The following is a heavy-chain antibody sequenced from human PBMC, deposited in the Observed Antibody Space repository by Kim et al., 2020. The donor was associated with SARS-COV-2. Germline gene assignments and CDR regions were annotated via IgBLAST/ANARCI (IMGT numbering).Heavy chain of an antibody. Sequence: GGSLRLSCAASGLSFSDAYMNWVRQAPGKGLEWLSFISTRGESIFYAYSVEGRFTITRDNAKNSLYLQMNYMRDEDTAVYYCARSGNGYKAFDIWGQG. J-gene: IGHJ5*02. CDR3: ARSGNGYKAFDI. V-gene: IGHV3-11*01. CDR1: GLSFSDAY. CDR2: ISTRGESI. D-gene: IGHD5-12*01.